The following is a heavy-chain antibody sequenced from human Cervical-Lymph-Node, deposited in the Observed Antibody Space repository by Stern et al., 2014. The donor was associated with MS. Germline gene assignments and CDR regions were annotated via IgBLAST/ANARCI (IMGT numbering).Heavy chain of an antibody. CDR3: ARRGMDV. V-gene: IGHV5-51*01. J-gene: IGHJ6*02. CDR2: IYPDDSDT. CDR1: GYSFNIYW. Sequence: VQLVQSGAEVKKPGESLTISCKGFGYSFNIYWIAWVRQRPGKGLEWMGIIYPDDSDTGYSPSFQGQVTFSVDKSISTAYLRWSSLKPSDTATYFCARRGMDVWGQGTSVTVSS.